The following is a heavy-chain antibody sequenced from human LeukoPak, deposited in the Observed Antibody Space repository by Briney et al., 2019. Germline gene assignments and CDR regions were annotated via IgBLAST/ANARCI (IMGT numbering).Heavy chain of an antibody. CDR3: ASPRWSSGWFDAFDI. Sequence: ASVKVSCKPSGYTFTAYYMHLVRQAPGQGLEWMGWINPNSGDTKYAENFQDRVTMTWDTSVSTAYMELSSLTSDDTAVYYCASPRWSSGWFDAFDIWGQGTMVTVSS. J-gene: IGHJ3*02. CDR2: INPNSGDT. V-gene: IGHV1-2*02. CDR1: GYTFTAYY. D-gene: IGHD6-19*01.